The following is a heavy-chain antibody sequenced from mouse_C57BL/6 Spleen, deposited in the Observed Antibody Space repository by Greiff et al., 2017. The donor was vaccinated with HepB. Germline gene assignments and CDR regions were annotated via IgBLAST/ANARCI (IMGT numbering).Heavy chain of an antibody. CDR3: ARSPYGNLFAY. J-gene: IGHJ3*01. CDR2: IYPGSGNT. CDR1: GYTFTDYY. V-gene: IGHV1-76*01. Sequence: VQLQQSGADLVRPGASVKLSCKASGYTFTDYYINWVKQRPGQGLEWIARIYPGSGNTYYNEKFKGKATLTAEKSSSTAYMQLSSLTSEDSAVYFCARSPYGNLFAYWGQGTLVTVSA. D-gene: IGHD2-1*01.